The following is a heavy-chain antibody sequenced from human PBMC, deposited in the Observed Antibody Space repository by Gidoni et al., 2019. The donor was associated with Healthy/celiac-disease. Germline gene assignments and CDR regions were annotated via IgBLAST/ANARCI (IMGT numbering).Heavy chain of an antibody. Sequence: QVQLQQWGAGLLKPSETLSLTCAVYGGSFSGYYWNWIRQPPGKGLEWIGEINHSGSTNYNPSLKSRVTISVDTSKNQFSLKLSSVTAADTAVYYCARGPTRVVGSAWPRENWFDPWGQGTLVTVSS. CDR2: INHSGST. CDR1: GGSFSGYY. J-gene: IGHJ5*02. V-gene: IGHV4-34*01. D-gene: IGHD5-12*01. CDR3: ARGPTRVVGSAWPRENWFDP.